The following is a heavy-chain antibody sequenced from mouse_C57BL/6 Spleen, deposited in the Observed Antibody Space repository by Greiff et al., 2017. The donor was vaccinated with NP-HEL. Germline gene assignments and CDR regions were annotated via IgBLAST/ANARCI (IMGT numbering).Heavy chain of an antibody. CDR2: IYPGDGDT. Sequence: QVQLQQSGAELVKPGASLKISCKASGYAFSSYWMNWVKQRPGKGLEWIGQIYPGDGDTNYKGKFKGKATLSADKSSSKASLPLSSLTSEDSAVYFCARSNGYAMDYWGQGTSVTVSS. J-gene: IGHJ4*01. CDR3: ARSNGYAMDY. CDR1: GYAFSSYW. D-gene: IGHD2-5*01. V-gene: IGHV1-80*01.